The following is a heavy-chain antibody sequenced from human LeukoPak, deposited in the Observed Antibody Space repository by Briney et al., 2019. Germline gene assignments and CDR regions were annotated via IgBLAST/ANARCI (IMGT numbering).Heavy chain of an antibody. Sequence: GGSLRLSCAASGFTFSSYSMNWVRQAPGKGLEWVSSISSSSSYIYYADSVKGRFTISRDNAKNSLYLQMNSLRAEDTAVYYCARAGSSSRYYFDYWGREPWSPSPQ. CDR3: ARAGSSSRYYFDY. CDR1: GFTFSSYS. CDR2: ISSSSSYI. D-gene: IGHD6-13*01. J-gene: IGHJ4*02. V-gene: IGHV3-21*01.